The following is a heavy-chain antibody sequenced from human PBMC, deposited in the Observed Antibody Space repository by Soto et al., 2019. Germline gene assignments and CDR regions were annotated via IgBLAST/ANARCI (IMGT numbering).Heavy chain of an antibody. V-gene: IGHV3-23*01. D-gene: IGHD2-15*01. CDR2: IGGGGFST. Sequence: EVQLLESGGALVQHGGSLRLSCAASGFSFSSYGLSWVRQAPGKGLEWVSGIGGGGFSTYYADSVKGRFTISRDNSKTTLYLQMTSLRAEDTAVYYCAKDRIAVIAALPFYSWGQGTLVTVSA. CDR3: AKDRIAVIAALPFYS. CDR1: GFSFSSYG. J-gene: IGHJ4*02.